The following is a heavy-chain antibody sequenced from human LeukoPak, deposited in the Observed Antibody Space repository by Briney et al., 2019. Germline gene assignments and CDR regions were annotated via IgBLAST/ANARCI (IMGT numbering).Heavy chain of an antibody. V-gene: IGHV4-30-4*01. J-gene: IGHJ4*02. D-gene: IGHD1-26*01. CDR2: IYYSGST. CDR3: ARDRGGVGTLDY. Sequence: SETLSLTCTVSGGSISSGDYYWTWLRQPPGKGLEWIGYIYYSGSTYYNPSLKSRVTISIDTSKSQFSLKLISVTAADTAVYYCARDRGGVGTLDYWGQGTLVTVSS. CDR1: GGSISSGDYY.